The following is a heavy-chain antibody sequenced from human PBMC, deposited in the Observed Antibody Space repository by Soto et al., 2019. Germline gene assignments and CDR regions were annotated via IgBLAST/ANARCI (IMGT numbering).Heavy chain of an antibody. CDR2: SRSRADNYAT. CDR3: VLWVRGLINY. V-gene: IGHV3-72*01. Sequence: EVQLVESGGGLVQPGGSLRLSCATSGITFSDHDMDWVRQAPGKGLEWLGRSRSRADNYATDYAASVKGRVTFLRDDSKSSLALQMKSLKTGDTVVYYWVLWVRGLINYWGQGTLVTVSS. D-gene: IGHD3-10*01. J-gene: IGHJ4*02. CDR1: GITFSDHD.